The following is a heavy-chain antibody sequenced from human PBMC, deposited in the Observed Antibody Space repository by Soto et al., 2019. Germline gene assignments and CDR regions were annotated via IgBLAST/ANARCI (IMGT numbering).Heavy chain of an antibody. J-gene: IGHJ5*02. CDR1: GGSISSYY. CDR3: ARVGAANWFDP. Sequence: SETLSLTCTVSGGSISSYYWSWIRQPPGKGLEWIGYIYYSGSTNYNPSLKSRVTISVDTSKNQFSLKLSSVTAADTAVYYCARVGAANWFDPWGQGTLVTVSS. CDR2: IYYSGST. V-gene: IGHV4-59*01. D-gene: IGHD2-15*01.